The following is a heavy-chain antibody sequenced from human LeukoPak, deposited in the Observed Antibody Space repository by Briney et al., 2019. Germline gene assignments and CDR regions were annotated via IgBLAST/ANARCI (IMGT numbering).Heavy chain of an antibody. CDR1: GGSISSYY. CDR2: IYTSGST. J-gene: IGHJ4*02. D-gene: IGHD3-10*01. Sequence: SETLSLTCTVSGGSISSYYWSWIRQPPGKGLEWIGRIYTSGSTNYNPSLKSRVTMSVDTSKNQFSLKLSSVTAADTAVYYCARGILLWFGELYFDYWGQGTLVTVSS. V-gene: IGHV4-4*07. CDR3: ARGILLWFGELYFDY.